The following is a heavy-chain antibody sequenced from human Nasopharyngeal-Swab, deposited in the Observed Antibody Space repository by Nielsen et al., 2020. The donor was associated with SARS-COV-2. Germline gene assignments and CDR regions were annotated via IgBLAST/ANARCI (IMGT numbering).Heavy chain of an antibody. CDR3: ARDSKVRVVGFDY. D-gene: IGHD3-10*01. V-gene: IGHV3-7*01. CDR2: IKQDGSEI. J-gene: IGHJ4*02. CDR1: GFTFSSYW. Sequence: GESLKISCAASGFTFSSYWMSWVRQAPGKGLEWVANIKQDGSEIYYVDSVKGRFTISRDNAKNSLYLQMNSLRAEDTAVYYCARDSKVRVVGFDYWGQGTLVTVSS.